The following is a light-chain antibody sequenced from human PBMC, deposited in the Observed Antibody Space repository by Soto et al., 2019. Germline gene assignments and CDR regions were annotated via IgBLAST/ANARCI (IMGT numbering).Light chain of an antibody. CDR2: DNN. CDR3: QSYDSSVTAAL. J-gene: IGLJ2*01. V-gene: IGLV1-40*01. CDR1: SSNIGAGYD. Sequence: QSALTQPRSVSGAPGQRVTISCTGSSSNIGAGYDVHWYQHLPGTVPRLVIYDNNIRPSGVPDRFSGSKSDTSASLAITGLQAEDEADYYCQSYDSSVTAALFGGGTKVTVL.